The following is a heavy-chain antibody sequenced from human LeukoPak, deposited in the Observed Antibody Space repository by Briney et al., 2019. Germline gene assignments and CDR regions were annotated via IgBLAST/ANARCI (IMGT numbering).Heavy chain of an antibody. V-gene: IGHV4-59*01. D-gene: IGHD3-22*01. CDR1: GGSISSYY. CDR3: ARDYYDSRGYYFDY. Sequence: SETLSLTCTVSGGSISSYYWSWIRQPPGKGLEWIGYIYYSGSTNYNPSLKSRVTISVDTSKNQFSLKLSSVTAADTAVYYCARDYYDSRGYYFDYWGQGTLVTVSS. CDR2: IYYSGST. J-gene: IGHJ4*02.